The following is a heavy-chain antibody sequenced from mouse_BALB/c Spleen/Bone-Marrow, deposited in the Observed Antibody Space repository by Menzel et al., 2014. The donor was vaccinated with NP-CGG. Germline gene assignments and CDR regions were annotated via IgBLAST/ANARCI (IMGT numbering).Heavy chain of an antibody. CDR2: INPSRGYT. J-gene: IGHJ2*01. CDR3: AREGTYYAYFDY. Sequence: VQGVESAAELARPGASVKMSCRASGYTFTTYTIQWVKQRPGQGLEWIGYINPSRGYTEYNQKFKDKTTLTADKSSSTAYMQLSSLTSEDSAVYYCAREGTYYAYFDYWGQGTTLTVSS. D-gene: IGHD1-1*01. V-gene: IGHV1-4*02. CDR1: GYTFTTYT.